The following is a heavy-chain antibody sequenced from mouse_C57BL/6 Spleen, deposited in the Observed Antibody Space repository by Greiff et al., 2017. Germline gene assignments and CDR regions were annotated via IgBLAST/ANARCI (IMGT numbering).Heavy chain of an antibody. D-gene: IGHD1-1*01. CDR1: GFTFTDYY. CDR3: ARYKIYYGSNDWYFDV. J-gene: IGHJ1*03. CDR2: IRNKANGYTT. Sequence: EVHLVESGGGLVQPGGSLSLSCAASGFTFTDYYMSWVRQPPGKALEWLGFIRNKANGYTTEYSASVKGRFTISRDNSQSILYLQMNALRAEDSATYYCARYKIYYGSNDWYFDVWGTGTTVTVSS. V-gene: IGHV7-3*01.